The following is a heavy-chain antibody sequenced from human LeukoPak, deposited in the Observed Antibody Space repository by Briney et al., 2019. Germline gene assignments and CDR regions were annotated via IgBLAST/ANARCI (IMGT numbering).Heavy chain of an antibody. CDR3: ARTQSQSGSYRYYFGY. V-gene: IGHV4-61*08. Sequence: PSETLSLTCTVSGASVGSAGYYWSWIRQPPGGGLEWIGYIYYISNANYNPSLKSRVTMSVDPSKNQFSRKLNSVTAADTAVYYCARTQSQSGSYRYYFGYWGQGTLVTVSS. CDR2: IYYISNA. D-gene: IGHD1-26*01. CDR1: GASVGSAGYY. J-gene: IGHJ4*02.